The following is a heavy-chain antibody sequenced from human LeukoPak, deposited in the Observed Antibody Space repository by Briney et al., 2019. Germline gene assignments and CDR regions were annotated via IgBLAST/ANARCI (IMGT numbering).Heavy chain of an antibody. CDR3: ARDGAARTPFDY. CDR2: IKEDGSEK. CDR1: GFTFSSYW. V-gene: IGHV3-7*01. D-gene: IGHD6-6*01. Sequence: GGSLRLSCAASGFTFSSYWMSWVRQAPGKGLEWVANIKEDGSEKFHVGSVRGRFTISRDNAKNTLYLQMNSLRAEDTAVYYCARDGAARTPFDYWGQGTLVTVSS. J-gene: IGHJ4*02.